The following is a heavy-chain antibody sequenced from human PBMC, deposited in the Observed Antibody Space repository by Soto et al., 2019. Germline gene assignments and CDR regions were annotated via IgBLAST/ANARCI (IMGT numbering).Heavy chain of an antibody. J-gene: IGHJ3*02. CDR2: IYYSGST. V-gene: IGHV4-39*01. Sequence: SETLSLTCTVSGGSISSSSYYWGWIRQPPGKGLEWIGSIYYSGSTYYNPSLKSRVTISVDTSKNQFSLKLSSVTAADTAVYYCARHGLDWEAFDIWGQGTMVTVSS. CDR1: GGSISSSSYY. D-gene: IGHD1-26*01. CDR3: ARHGLDWEAFDI.